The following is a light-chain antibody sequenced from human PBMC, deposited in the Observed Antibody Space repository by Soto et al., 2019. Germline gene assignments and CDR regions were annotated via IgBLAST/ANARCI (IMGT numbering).Light chain of an antibody. CDR1: QNVANMW. V-gene: IGKV3-20*01. Sequence: ESVLTQVPGTLSLSPGETATLSCRASQNVANMWLAWYQLKVGQAPKLLISGASRRATGIPDRFSGRGSGAEFTLTISSLEPEDFAVYYCQQYGGSGLTFGGGTKVEMK. CDR3: QQYGGSGLT. CDR2: GAS. J-gene: IGKJ4*01.